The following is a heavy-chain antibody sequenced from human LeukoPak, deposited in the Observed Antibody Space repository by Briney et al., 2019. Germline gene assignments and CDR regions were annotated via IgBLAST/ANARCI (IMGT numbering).Heavy chain of an antibody. Sequence: PSETLSLTCAVYGGSLSGYYWNWIRQPPGKGLEWIWEIDHSGNTNYDPSLKSRVAMSIDTSKNQFSLKLNSVSAADTAVYYCARSYYHADYWGQGTPVTVSS. CDR3: ARSYYHADY. J-gene: IGHJ4*02. V-gene: IGHV4-34*01. CDR2: IDHSGNT. D-gene: IGHD3-3*02. CDR1: GGSLSGYY.